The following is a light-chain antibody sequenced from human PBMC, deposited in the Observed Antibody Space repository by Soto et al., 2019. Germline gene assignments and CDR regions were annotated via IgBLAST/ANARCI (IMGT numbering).Light chain of an antibody. J-gene: IGKJ1*01. CDR1: QSVSSSY. V-gene: IGKV3-20*01. CDR3: QQYGDSRT. Sequence: EIVLTQSPGTLSLSPGERATLSCSASQSVSSSYLAWYQQKPGQAPKLLIYGASSRATGIPDRFSGSGSGTDFTLTISRVEPEDFAVYYCQQYGDSRTFGQGTKVDIK. CDR2: GAS.